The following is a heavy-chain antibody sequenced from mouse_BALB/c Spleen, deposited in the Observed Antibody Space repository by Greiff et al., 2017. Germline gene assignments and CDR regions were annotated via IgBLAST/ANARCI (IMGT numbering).Heavy chain of an antibody. CDR2: IWAGGST. D-gene: IGHD1-1*01. CDR3: AREATVVLDY. Sequence: QVQLQQSGPGLVAPSQSLSITCTVSGFSLTSYGVHWVRQPPGKGLEWLGVIWAGGSTNYNSALMSRLSISKDNSKSQVFLKMNSLQTDDTAMYYCAREATVVLDYWGQGTTLTVSS. CDR1: GFSLTSYG. V-gene: IGHV2-9*02. J-gene: IGHJ2*01.